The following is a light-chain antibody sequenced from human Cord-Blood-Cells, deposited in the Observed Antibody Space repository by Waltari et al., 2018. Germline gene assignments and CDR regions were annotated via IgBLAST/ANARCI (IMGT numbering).Light chain of an antibody. J-gene: IGKJ1*01. CDR2: AAS. CDR1: QGISSY. CDR3: QQYYSYPPWT. V-gene: IGKV1-8*01. Sequence: AIRITQSPSSLSASTGDRVTITCRASQGISSYLAWYQQKPGKAPKLLIYAASTLQSGVPSWFSGSGSGTDFTLTISCLQSEDFATYYCQQYYSYPPWTFGQGTKVEIK.